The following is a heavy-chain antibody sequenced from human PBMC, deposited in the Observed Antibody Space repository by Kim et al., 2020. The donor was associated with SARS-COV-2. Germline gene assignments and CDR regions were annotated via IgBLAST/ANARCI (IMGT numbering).Heavy chain of an antibody. Sequence: RYSPSFHGQVTLSADKSISTAYLQWSSLKASDTAMYYCARTAYSYGLADSWGQGTLVTVSS. CDR3: ARTAYSYGLADS. J-gene: IGHJ4*02. V-gene: IGHV5-51*01. D-gene: IGHD5-18*01.